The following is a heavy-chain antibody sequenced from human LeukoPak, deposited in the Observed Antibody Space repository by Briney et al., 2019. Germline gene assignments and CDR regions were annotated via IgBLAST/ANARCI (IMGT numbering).Heavy chain of an antibody. CDR2: ISSSSSTI. J-gene: IGHJ3*02. D-gene: IGHD3-10*01. V-gene: IGHV3-48*01. Sequence: GGSLRLSCAASGFTFSSYSMNWVRQAPGKGLEWVSYISSSSSTIYYADSVKGRFTISRDNAKKSLYLQMNSLTAEDTAVYYCAREGLYGSGSYGAFDIWGQGTMVTVSS. CDR1: GFTFSSYS. CDR3: AREGLYGSGSYGAFDI.